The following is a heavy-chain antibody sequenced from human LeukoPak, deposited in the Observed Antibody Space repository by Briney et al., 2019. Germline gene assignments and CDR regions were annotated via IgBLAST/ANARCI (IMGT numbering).Heavy chain of an antibody. CDR3: ARNVYSSTWSLNWFDP. Sequence: GGSLRLSCAASGFTFSNYWMHWVRQAPGKGPVWVSRINSDGSSTRYADSVKGRFTISRDNAKNMLYLQMSSLRVEDTAVYYCARNVYSSTWSLNWFDPWGQGTLVTVSS. CDR1: GFTFSNYW. CDR2: INSDGSST. D-gene: IGHD6-13*01. J-gene: IGHJ5*02. V-gene: IGHV3-74*01.